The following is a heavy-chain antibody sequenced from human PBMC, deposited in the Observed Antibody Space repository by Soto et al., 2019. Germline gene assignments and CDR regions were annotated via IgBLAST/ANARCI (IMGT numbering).Heavy chain of an antibody. CDR2: ITSGCAE. CDR3: ASESPVLKVFSGASYYLSGKDV. CDR1: GCAFSTDD. Sequence: EVQLVEPGGGSVQPGGSLRLSCAASGCAFSTDDMNWVRQAPGQGLDRVAYITSGCAEHYPDSVKGRFTISKDNAKNSLYLQMDILEDGDPATSYGASESPVLKVFSGASYYLSGKDVWGRGTKVTVSS. J-gene: IGHJ6*02. V-gene: IGHV3-48*03. D-gene: IGHD3-10*01.